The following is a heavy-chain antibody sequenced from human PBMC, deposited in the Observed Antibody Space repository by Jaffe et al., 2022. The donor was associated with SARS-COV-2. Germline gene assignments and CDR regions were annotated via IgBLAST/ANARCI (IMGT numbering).Heavy chain of an antibody. V-gene: IGHV4-39*01. J-gene: IGHJ6*03. D-gene: IGHD3-9*01. CDR2: IYYSGST. CDR1: GGSISSSSYY. CDR3: ARGAELRYFDWLIRMYYYYYYMDV. Sequence: QLQLQESGPGLVKPSETLSLTCTVSGGSISSSSYYWGWIRQPPGKGLEWIGSIYYSGSTYYNPSLKSRVTISVDTSKNQFSLKLSSVTAADTAVYYCARGAELRYFDWLIRMYYYYYYMDVWGKGTTVTVSS.